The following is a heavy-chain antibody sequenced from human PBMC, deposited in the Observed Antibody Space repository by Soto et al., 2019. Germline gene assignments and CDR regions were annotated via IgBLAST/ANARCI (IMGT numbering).Heavy chain of an antibody. J-gene: IGHJ5*02. V-gene: IGHV3-53*01. CDR3: ARDQYSSGWYRWFDP. CDR1: GGSISSSSYY. Sequence: ETLSLTCTVSGGSISSSSYYWGWIRQPPGKGLEWVSVIYSGGSTYYADSVKGRFTISRDNSKNTLYLQMNSLRAEDTAVYYCARDQYSSGWYRWFDPWGQGTLVTVSS. CDR2: IYSGGST. D-gene: IGHD6-19*01.